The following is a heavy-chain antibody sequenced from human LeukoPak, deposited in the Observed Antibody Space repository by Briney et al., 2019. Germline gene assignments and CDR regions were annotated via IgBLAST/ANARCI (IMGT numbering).Heavy chain of an antibody. CDR2: NSGSGGST. CDR3: AESRRPARAYWYSDL. D-gene: IGHD2-2*01. V-gene: IGHV3-23*01. J-gene: IGHJ2*01. CDR1: GFTFSSYA. Sequence: GSLRLPCAASGFTFSSYAMSWVRQAPGKGLEWVSANSGSGGSTYYADSVKGRFTISSDNSKNTLYLQMNSLRAEDTAVYYCAESRRPARAYWYSDLWGRGTLVTVSS.